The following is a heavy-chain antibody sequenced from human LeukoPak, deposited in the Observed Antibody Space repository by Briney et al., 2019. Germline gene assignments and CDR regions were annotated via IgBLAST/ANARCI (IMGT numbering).Heavy chain of an antibody. V-gene: IGHV3-74*01. CDR2: IHGDGDNI. D-gene: IGHD1-26*01. CDR1: GFSFSSYA. Sequence: GGSLRLSCAASGFSFSSYAMYWVRHAPGKGLVWVARIHGDGDNISYADSVRGRFTISRDNAKDTLYLHMNSLRPEDTAVYYCARAQVGAPTDLWGQGTLVTVSS. J-gene: IGHJ5*02. CDR3: ARAQVGAPTDL.